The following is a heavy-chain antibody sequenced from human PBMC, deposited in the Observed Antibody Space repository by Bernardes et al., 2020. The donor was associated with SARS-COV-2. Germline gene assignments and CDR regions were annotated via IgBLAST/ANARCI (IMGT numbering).Heavy chain of an antibody. J-gene: IGHJ6*02. Sequence: GGSLRLSCAASGFSFRNYWMSWVRQAPGKGPEWVANIKEDDREQYYVESVKGRFTISRDNAKNSLYLQMNSLRVEDTAVYYCGKGMDVWGQGTTVTVS. CDR2: IKEDDREQ. V-gene: IGHV3-7*01. CDR1: GFSFRNYW. CDR3: GKGMDV.